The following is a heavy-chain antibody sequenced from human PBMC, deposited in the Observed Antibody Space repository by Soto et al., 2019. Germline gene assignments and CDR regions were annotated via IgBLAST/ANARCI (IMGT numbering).Heavy chain of an antibody. CDR2: ISSSSSYI. V-gene: IGHV3-21*01. CDR3: ARDHLRPHVDTAMVDYYYYYGMDV. J-gene: IGHJ6*02. D-gene: IGHD5-18*01. Sequence: GGSLRLSCAASGFTFSSYSMNWVRQAPGKGLEWVSSISSSSSYIYYADSVKGRFTISRDNAKNSLYLQMNSLRAEDTAVYYCARDHLRPHVDTAMVDYYYYYGMDVWGQGTTVTVSS. CDR1: GFTFSSYS.